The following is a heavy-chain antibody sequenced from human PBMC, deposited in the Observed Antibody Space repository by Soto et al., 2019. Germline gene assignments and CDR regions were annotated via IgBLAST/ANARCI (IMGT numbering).Heavy chain of an antibody. Sequence: GGSLRLSCAASGFTFSSYGMHWVRQAPGKGLEWVAVISYDGSNKYYADSVKGRFTISRDNSKNTLYLQMNSLRAEDTAVYYCAKYRRYYDFWSGYPLWYYYGMDVWGQGTTVTVSS. J-gene: IGHJ6*02. CDR3: AKYRRYYDFWSGYPLWYYYGMDV. CDR1: GFTFSSYG. D-gene: IGHD3-3*01. CDR2: ISYDGSNK. V-gene: IGHV3-30*18.